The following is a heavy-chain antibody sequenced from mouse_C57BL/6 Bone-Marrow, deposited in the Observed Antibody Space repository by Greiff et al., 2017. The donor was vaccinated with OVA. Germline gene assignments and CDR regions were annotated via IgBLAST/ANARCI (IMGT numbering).Heavy chain of an antibody. CDR1: GFTFSSYA. J-gene: IGHJ3*01. CDR2: ISSGGDYI. Sequence: EVMLVESGEGLVKPGGSLKLSCAASGFTFSSYAMSWVRQTPEKRLEWVAYISSGGDYIYYADTVKGRFTISRDNARNTLYLQMSGLKSGETAMYYGTRGGYDGVSWFAYWGQGTRVTVS. V-gene: IGHV5-9-1*02. D-gene: IGHD2-2*01. CDR3: TRGGYDGVSWFAY.